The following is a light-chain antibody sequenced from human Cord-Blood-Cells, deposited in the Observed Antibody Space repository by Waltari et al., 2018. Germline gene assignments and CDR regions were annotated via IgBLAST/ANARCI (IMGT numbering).Light chain of an antibody. CDR3: QQYNNWWT. CDR2: GAS. J-gene: IGKJ1*01. V-gene: IGKV3-15*01. Sequence: DIVMTQSPATLSVSPGERATLSCRASQSVSSNLAWYQQQPGQAPRLLIYGASTRATGIPARFSGSGSGTEFTLTISSLQSEDFAVYYCQQYNNWWTFGQGTKVEIK. CDR1: QSVSSN.